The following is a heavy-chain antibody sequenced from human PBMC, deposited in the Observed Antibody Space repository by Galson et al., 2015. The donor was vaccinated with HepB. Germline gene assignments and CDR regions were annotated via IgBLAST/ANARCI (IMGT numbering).Heavy chain of an antibody. CDR2: IKQDGSEK. J-gene: IGHJ3*02. V-gene: IGHV3-7*03. CDR3: ARVLRLERPTGAFDI. Sequence: SLRLSCAASGFTFSSYWMSWVRQAPGKGLEWVANIKQDGSEKYYVDSVKGRFTISRDNAKNSLCLQMNSLRAEDTAVYYCARVLRLERPTGAFDIWGQGTMVTVSS. CDR1: GFTFSSYW. D-gene: IGHD1-1*01.